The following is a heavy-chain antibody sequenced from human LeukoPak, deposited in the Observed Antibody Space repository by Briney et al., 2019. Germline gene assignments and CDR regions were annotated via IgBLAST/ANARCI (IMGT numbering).Heavy chain of an antibody. CDR3: ARRGLFYFDC. CDR1: GVSISSSGYS. J-gene: IGHJ4*02. Sequence: PSETLSLTCTVSGVSISSSGYSWGWIRQPPGKGLEWIGNIYYSGTTYSNPSLKSRVTISVDTSKNQFSLKLSSVTATDTALYYCARRGLFYFDCWGQGNLVTVSS. D-gene: IGHD3-16*01. V-gene: IGHV4-39*01. CDR2: IYYSGTT.